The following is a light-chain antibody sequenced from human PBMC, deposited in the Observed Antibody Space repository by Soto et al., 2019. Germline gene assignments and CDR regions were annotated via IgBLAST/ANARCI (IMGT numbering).Light chain of an antibody. Sequence: EIVLTQFPGALSLSPGERVTLSCRASQTVSNTYLAWYQQKSGQAPKFLIYGASNRATGIPDRFSGSGSGTDFTLTISRLAPEDVAVYYCQQYGALPPTFGGGTKVEIK. CDR2: GAS. V-gene: IGKV3-20*01. J-gene: IGKJ4*01. CDR3: QQYGALPPT. CDR1: QTVSNTY.